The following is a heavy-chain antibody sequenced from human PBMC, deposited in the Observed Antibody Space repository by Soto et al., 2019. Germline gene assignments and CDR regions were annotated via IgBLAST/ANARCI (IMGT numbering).Heavy chain of an antibody. J-gene: IGHJ4*02. CDR2: ISGSGGST. V-gene: IGHV3-23*01. Sequence: EVQLLESGGGLVQPGGSLRLSCASSGFTFSTYAMSWVRQAPGKVLEWVSDISGSGGSTYYADSVNVSFTISRDNSKNTLYLQMNSLRAEDTAVYYCANDPRIGIAVAGVFDYWGQGTLVNVSS. D-gene: IGHD6-19*01. CDR1: GFTFSTYA. CDR3: ANDPRIGIAVAGVFDY.